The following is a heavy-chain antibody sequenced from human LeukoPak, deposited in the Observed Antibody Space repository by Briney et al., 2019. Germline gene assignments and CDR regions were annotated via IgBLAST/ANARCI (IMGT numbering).Heavy chain of an antibody. Sequence: SETLSLTCNVCGDAIRHHYWMWPRQPAGQRLEWIGRIYSSGFTEYNLSLDNRVTMSIDTSKNDFSLTLNSVTAADTAIYYCGRVQTVAGTHVDYWGQGLLVTVSS. D-gene: IGHD4-23*01. V-gene: IGHV4-4*07. J-gene: IGHJ4*02. CDR3: GRVQTVAGTHVDY. CDR2: IYSSGFT. CDR1: GDAIRHHY.